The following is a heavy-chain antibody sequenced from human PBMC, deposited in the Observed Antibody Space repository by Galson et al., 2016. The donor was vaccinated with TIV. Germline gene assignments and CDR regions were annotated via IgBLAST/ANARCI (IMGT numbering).Heavy chain of an antibody. CDR1: GYSFANYW. CDR2: IDPSDSYV. Sequence: QSGAEVKKPGESLRISCRGSGYSFANYWISWVRQMPGKGLEWMGRIDPSDSYVNYNASFQGRITISVDKSINTAYLQWSSLKASDTAMYFCATFLGSGSYYKAYFDHRGQGALVTVSS. J-gene: IGHJ4*02. D-gene: IGHD3-10*01. CDR3: ATFLGSGSYYKAYFDH. V-gene: IGHV5-10-1*01.